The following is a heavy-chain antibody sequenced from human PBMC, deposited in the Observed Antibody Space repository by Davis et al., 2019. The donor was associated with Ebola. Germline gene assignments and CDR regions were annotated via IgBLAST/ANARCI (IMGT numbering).Heavy chain of an antibody. D-gene: IGHD2/OR15-2a*01. CDR2: IYSGGST. Sequence: GGSLRLSCAASGFTVSSNYMSWVRQAPGKGLEWVSVIYSGGSTYYADSVKGRFTISRDNAKNSLYLQMNSLRAEDTAVYYCARVGPLKGIDYWGQGTLVTVSS. J-gene: IGHJ4*02. V-gene: IGHV3-53*01. CDR1: GFTVSSNY. CDR3: ARVGPLKGIDY.